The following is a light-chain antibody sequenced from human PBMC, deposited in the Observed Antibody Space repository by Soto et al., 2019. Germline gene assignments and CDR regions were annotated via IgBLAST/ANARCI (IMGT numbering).Light chain of an antibody. CDR3: QQYNKWPRT. CDR2: GAS. CDR1: QSLSSD. V-gene: IGKV3-15*01. Sequence: EIVMTQSPATLSVSPGXRATLSCRASQSLSSDLAWYQQKVGQAPRLLIYGASTRATGIPARYSGSGSGTEFNFTISSLQSEDFAVYYCQQYNKWPRTFGQGTKVDIK. J-gene: IGKJ1*01.